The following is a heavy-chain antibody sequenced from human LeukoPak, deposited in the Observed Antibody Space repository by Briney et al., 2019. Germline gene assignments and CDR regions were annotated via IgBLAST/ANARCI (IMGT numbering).Heavy chain of an antibody. CDR2: INPNSGGT. CDR1: GYTFTRYY. CDR3: ERGGSSYRYGEYAYYFDC. Sequence: ASVKVSCKASGYTFTRYYMHWVRQAPGQGPEWMGRINPNSGGTNYAQKFQVRVTMTRHTSSSTAYMEQSRLRSDDAAVYYCERGGSSYRYGEYAYYFDCWGQGTLVSVSS. D-gene: IGHD4-17*01. V-gene: IGHV1-2*06. J-gene: IGHJ4*02.